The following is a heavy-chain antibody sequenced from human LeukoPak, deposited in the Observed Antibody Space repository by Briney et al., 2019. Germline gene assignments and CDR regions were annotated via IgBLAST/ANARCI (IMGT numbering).Heavy chain of an antibody. CDR1: GFTVSSNS. V-gene: IGHV3-66*03. J-gene: IGHJ4*02. CDR3: ANGPHYNILTGFYKVRSHLDY. Sequence: GGSLRPSCAVSGFTVSSNSMSWVRQAPGKGLEWVSFIYSDNTHYSDSVKGRFTLSRDNSKNTLYLQMNSLRAEDTAVYYCANGPHYNILTGFYKVRSHLDYWGQGTLITVSS. D-gene: IGHD3-9*01. CDR2: IYSDNT.